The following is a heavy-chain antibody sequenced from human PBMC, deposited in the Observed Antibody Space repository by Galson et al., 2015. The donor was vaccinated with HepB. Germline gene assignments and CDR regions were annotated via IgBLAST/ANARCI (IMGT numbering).Heavy chain of an antibody. J-gene: IGHJ5*02. CDR1: GGSINTHNW. Sequence: SETLSLTCAVSGGSINTHNWWSWVRQPPGKGLEWIGEVYYDGNTNYNPSLKSRVTISQDKSKNQFSLKLTSVTAADTAVYYCARDSPQNSRGSGMDPWGQGILVTVSS. CDR3: ARDSPQNSRGSGMDP. D-gene: IGHD3-10*01. CDR2: VYYDGNT. V-gene: IGHV4-4*02.